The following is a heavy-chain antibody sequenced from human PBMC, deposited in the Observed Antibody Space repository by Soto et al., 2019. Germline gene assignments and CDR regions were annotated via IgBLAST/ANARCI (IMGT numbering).Heavy chain of an antibody. CDR2: IIPILGIA. CDR1: GGTFSSYT. Sequence: ASVKVSCKASGGTFSSYTISWVRQAPGQGLEWMGRIIPILGIANYAQKFQGRVTLTADKSTSTAYMELSSLRSEDTAGYYCARDRSQLVAVPDAFDIWGQGTMVTVSS. CDR3: ARDRSQLVAVPDAFDI. D-gene: IGHD6-6*01. J-gene: IGHJ3*02. V-gene: IGHV1-69*04.